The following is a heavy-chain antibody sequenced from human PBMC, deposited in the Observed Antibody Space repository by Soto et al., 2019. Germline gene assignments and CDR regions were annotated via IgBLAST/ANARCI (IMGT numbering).Heavy chain of an antibody. D-gene: IGHD6-13*01. Sequence: ASVKVSCKASGYTFTSYGISWVRQAPGQGLEWMGWISAYNGNTNYAQKLQGRVTMTTDTSTSTAYMELRSLRSDDTAVYYCARDIGSSWYSGSYHPRTQSPPHDYWRQRTLVTVCS. J-gene: IGHJ4*02. CDR3: ARDIGSSWYSGSYHPRTQSPPHDY. CDR2: ISAYNGNT. V-gene: IGHV1-18*04. CDR1: GYTFTSYG.